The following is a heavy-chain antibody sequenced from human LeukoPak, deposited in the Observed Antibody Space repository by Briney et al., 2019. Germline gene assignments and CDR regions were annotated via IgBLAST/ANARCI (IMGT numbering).Heavy chain of an antibody. Sequence: GGSLRLSCAASGNYWMHWVRQAPGKGLVWVSHINSDGSWTSYVDSVKGRFTISKDNTKNTVYLQMNSLRAEDTAVYYCVSFYETYWGRGTLVTVSS. CDR1: GNYW. D-gene: IGHD2/OR15-2a*01. CDR2: INSDGSWT. CDR3: VSFYETY. V-gene: IGHV3-74*01. J-gene: IGHJ4*02.